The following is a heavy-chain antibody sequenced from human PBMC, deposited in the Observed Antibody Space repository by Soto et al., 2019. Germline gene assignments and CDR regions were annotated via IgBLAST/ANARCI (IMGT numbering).Heavy chain of an antibody. D-gene: IGHD6-19*01. J-gene: IGHJ4*02. CDR3: AKIAEAVAGTVYGY. CDR2: IGGGGGST. V-gene: IGHV3-23*01. Sequence: EVHLLESGGGLVQPGGSLRLSCAASGFTFSNHAMGWVRQAPGKGLEWVSAIGGGGGSTFFADSVKGRFTISRDNSKNTLYLQMNSLRAEDTAVYYCAKIAEAVAGTVYGYWGQGTLVTVSS. CDR1: GFTFSNHA.